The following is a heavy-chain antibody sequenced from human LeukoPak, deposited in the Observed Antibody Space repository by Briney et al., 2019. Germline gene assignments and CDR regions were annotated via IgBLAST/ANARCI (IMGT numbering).Heavy chain of an antibody. CDR3: ARESRSHSSSDY. CDR1: GGSISSYY. J-gene: IGHJ4*02. D-gene: IGHD6-13*01. CDR2: IYTSEST. Sequence: SETLSLTCTVSGGSISSYYWSWFGQPAGKGLVWISSIYTSESTNYNPSHKSRITMSVDTSNNQFSLKQSSVTDADTAVYYCARESRSHSSSDYWGQGTLVTVSS. V-gene: IGHV4-4*07.